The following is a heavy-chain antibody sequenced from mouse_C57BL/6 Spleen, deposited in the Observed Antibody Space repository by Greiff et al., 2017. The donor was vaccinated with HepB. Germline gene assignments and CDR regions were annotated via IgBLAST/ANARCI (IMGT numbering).Heavy chain of an antibody. D-gene: IGHD2-5*01. Sequence: EVKVVESGGGLVKPGGSLKLSCAASGFTFSSYAMSWVRQTPEKRLEWVATISDGGSYTYYPDNVKGRFTISRDNAKNNLYLQMSHLKSEDTAMYYCARYSNSNWYFDVWGTGTTVTVSS. J-gene: IGHJ1*03. CDR2: ISDGGSYT. V-gene: IGHV5-4*03. CDR3: ARYSNSNWYFDV. CDR1: GFTFSSYA.